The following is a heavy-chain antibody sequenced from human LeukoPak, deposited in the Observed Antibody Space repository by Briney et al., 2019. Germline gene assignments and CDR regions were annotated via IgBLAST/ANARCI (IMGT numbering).Heavy chain of an antibody. V-gene: IGHV3-73*01. CDR1: GFTFSGSA. Sequence: GGSLKLSCAASGFTFSGSAMHWVRQASGKGLEWVGRIRSKANSYATAYAASVKGRFTISRDDSKNTAYLQMNSLKTEDTAVYYCTRHSDIVVVPAAMDCTNGVCHPYYYGMDVWGQGTTVTVSS. CDR2: IRSKANSYAT. J-gene: IGHJ6*02. D-gene: IGHD2-2*01. CDR3: TRHSDIVVVPAAMDCTNGVCHPYYYGMDV.